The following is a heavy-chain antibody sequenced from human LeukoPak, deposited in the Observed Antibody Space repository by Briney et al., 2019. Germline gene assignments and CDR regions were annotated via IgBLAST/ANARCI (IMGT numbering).Heavy chain of an antibody. D-gene: IGHD6-13*01. CDR1: GGSIRSYY. V-gene: IGHV4-59*01. CDR2: IYYSGTT. CDR3: ARGVYIAAAQYAY. J-gene: IGHJ4*02. Sequence: SETLSLTCTVSGGSIRSYYWSWIRQPPGKGLDWIGYIYYSGTTNYNPSLKSRVTISVDTSKNQFSLKLSSVTAADTAVYYCARGVYIAAAQYAYWGQGTLVTVSS.